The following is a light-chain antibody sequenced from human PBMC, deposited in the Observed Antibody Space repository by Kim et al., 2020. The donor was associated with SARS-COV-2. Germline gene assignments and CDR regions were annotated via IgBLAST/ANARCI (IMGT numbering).Light chain of an antibody. CDR1: QSFSSGS. Sequence: EIVLTQSPGTLSLSPGERATLSCRASQSFSSGSLVWYQQKPGQAPRLLIYDASTRATGIPDRFSGSGSGADFTLTISRLEPDDFATYYCQQYRTSFTFGGGTKVDIK. CDR3: QQYRTSFT. V-gene: IGKV3-20*01. CDR2: DAS. J-gene: IGKJ4*01.